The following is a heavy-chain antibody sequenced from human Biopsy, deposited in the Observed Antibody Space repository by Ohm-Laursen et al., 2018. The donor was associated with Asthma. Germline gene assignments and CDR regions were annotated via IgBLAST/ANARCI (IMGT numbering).Heavy chain of an antibody. V-gene: IGHV3-30*18. CDR2: ISFDGSNE. J-gene: IGHJ4*02. Sequence: LSLTCAASGFSFSNFGMHWVRQAPGKGLEWVAVISFDGSNEDYADSVKGRFTISRDNSKNTLFLEMNSLRAEDTAVYYCAKARIHHFYDSSGYYQNDWGQGTLVTVSS. CDR1: GFSFSNFG. D-gene: IGHD3-22*01. CDR3: AKARIHHFYDSSGYYQND.